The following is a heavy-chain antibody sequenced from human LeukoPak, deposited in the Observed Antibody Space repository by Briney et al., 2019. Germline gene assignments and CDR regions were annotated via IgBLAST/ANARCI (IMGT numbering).Heavy chain of an antibody. CDR3: ARRYGSGYYDY. CDR2: IYSGGST. D-gene: IGHD6-19*01. V-gene: IGHV3-53*01. Sequence: GGSLRLSCAASGFTVSSNFMSWVRQAPGKGLEWVSVIYSGGSTYYADSVKGRFSISRDHSKNTLYLQMNGLRAEDTAVYYCARRYGSGYYDYWGQGTLVTVSS. CDR1: GFTVSSNF. J-gene: IGHJ4*02.